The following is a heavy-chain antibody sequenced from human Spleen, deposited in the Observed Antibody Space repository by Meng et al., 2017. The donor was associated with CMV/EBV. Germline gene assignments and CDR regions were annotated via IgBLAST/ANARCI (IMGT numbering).Heavy chain of an antibody. Sequence: GESLKISCEVSGFAFSSYSMNWVRQAPGKGLEWVSSISSSSSYIYYADSVKGRFTISRDNAKNSLYLQMNSLRAEDTAVYYCARDRNGYDFWSGYSSDYYYYGMDVWGQGTTVTVSS. J-gene: IGHJ6*02. CDR1: GFAFSSYS. V-gene: IGHV3-21*01. D-gene: IGHD3-3*01. CDR3: ARDRNGYDFWSGYSSDYYYYGMDV. CDR2: ISSSSSYI.